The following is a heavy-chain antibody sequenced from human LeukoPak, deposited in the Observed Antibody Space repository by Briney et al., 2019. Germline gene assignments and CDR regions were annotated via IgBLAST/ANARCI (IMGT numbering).Heavy chain of an antibody. D-gene: IGHD3-10*01. Sequence: GGSLRLSCAASGFTFSNVWMNWVRQAPGKGLEWVGRIKSKTDGGTTNYAAPVKGRFTISRDDSKNTLYVQMNSLKTEDTAVYYCTTAVVRGLNAFDIWGRGTMVTVSS. CDR3: TTAVVRGLNAFDI. V-gene: IGHV3-15*01. CDR2: IKSKTDGGTT. J-gene: IGHJ3*02. CDR1: GFTFSNVW.